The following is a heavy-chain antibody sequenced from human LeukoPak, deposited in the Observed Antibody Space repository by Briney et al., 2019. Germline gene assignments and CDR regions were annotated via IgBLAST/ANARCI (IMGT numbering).Heavy chain of an antibody. D-gene: IGHD1-7*01. CDR1: GGSISSNSYY. CDR3: ATEANWNYYFDY. J-gene: IGHJ4*02. CDR2: IYYSGST. Sequence: SETLSLTCTVSGGSISSNSYYWVWIRQPPGKGLEWIGNIYYSGSTYYNPSLKSRVTISVDRSKNQFSLKLNSVTAADTAVYYCATEANWNYYFDYWGQGTLVTVSS. V-gene: IGHV4-39*07.